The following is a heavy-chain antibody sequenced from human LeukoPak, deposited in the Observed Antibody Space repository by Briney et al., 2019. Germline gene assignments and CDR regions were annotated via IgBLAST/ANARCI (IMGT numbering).Heavy chain of an antibody. CDR1: GFTFSSFA. D-gene: IGHD6-19*01. Sequence: GGSLRLSCAASGFTFSSFAMNWVRQAPGKGLEWVSFIRSSSSYIYYADSVKGRFTISRDNAKNSLYLQMNSLRAEDTAVYYCARPGIAVAGEFFDYWGQGTLVTVSS. CDR2: IRSSSSYI. V-gene: IGHV3-21*01. CDR3: ARPGIAVAGEFFDY. J-gene: IGHJ4*02.